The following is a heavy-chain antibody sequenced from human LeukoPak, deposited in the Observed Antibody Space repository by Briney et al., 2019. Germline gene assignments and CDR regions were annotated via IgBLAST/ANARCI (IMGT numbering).Heavy chain of an antibody. V-gene: IGHV4-39*01. D-gene: IGHD6-19*01. CDR1: GGSISSSLHY. CDR3: ARYSGSYFDY. J-gene: IGHJ4*02. Sequence: PSETLSLTCSVSGGSISSSLHYWAWTRQPPGKGLEWLATISESGTTYYNPSLKSRVTKSVDTSKNQFSLNLGSVTAADTAVYYCARYSGSYFDYWGQGALVTVSS. CDR2: ISESGTT.